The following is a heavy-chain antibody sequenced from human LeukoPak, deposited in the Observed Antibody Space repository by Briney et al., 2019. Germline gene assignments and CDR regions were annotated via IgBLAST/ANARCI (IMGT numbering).Heavy chain of an antibody. Sequence: SETLSLTCTVSDGSFRSYYWTWIRQPAGKGPEWIGRIYISGSANYNPSLNSRVTMSVDTSKSQFSLKLSSVTAADTAVYYCARVNYYYGMDVWGQGTTVTVSS. CDR2: IYISGSA. D-gene: IGHD3-22*01. V-gene: IGHV4-4*07. J-gene: IGHJ6*02. CDR1: DGSFRSYY. CDR3: ARVNYYYGMDV.